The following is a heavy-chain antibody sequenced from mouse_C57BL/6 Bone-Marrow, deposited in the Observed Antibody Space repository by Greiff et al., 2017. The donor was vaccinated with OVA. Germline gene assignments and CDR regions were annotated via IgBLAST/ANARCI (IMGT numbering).Heavy chain of an antibody. J-gene: IGHJ2*01. CDR2: ISSGSSTI. D-gene: IGHD1-1*01. CDR1: GFTFSDYG. Sequence: EVKLVESGGGLVKPGGSLKLSCAASGFTFSDYGMHWVRQAPEKGLEWVAYISSGSSTIYYADTVKGRFTISRDNAKNTLFLQMTSLRSEDTAMYYCARDYYGSSYRYYFDYWGQGTTLTVSS. V-gene: IGHV5-17*01. CDR3: ARDYYGSSYRYYFDY.